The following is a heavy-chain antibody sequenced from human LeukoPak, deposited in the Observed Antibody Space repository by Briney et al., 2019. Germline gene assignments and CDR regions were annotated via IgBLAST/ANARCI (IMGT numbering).Heavy chain of an antibody. CDR1: GFTFSDYY. D-gene: IGHD3-3*01. CDR3: AREPYYDFWSGYYTEGYYYYGMDV. CDR2: ISSSGSTI. V-gene: IGHV3-11*04. Sequence: GGSLRLSCAASGFTFSDYYMSWIRQAPGKGLEWVSYISSSGSTIYYADSVKGRFTISRDNAKNSLYLQMNSLRAEDTAVYYCAREPYYDFWSGYYTEGYYYYGMDVWGQGTTVTVSS. J-gene: IGHJ6*02.